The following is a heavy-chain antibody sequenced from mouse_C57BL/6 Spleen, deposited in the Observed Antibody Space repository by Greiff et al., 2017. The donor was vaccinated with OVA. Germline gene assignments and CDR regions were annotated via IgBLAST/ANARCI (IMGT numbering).Heavy chain of an antibody. Sequence: VQLQQSGPELVKPGASVKISCKASGYTFTDYYMNWVKQSHGKSLEWIGDINPNNGGTSYNQKFKGKATLTVDKSSSTAYMELRSLTSEDSAVYYCAIYDGYYGAYWGQGTLVTVSA. CDR1: GYTFTDYY. CDR3: AIYDGYYGAY. CDR2: INPNNGGT. J-gene: IGHJ3*01. D-gene: IGHD2-3*01. V-gene: IGHV1-26*01.